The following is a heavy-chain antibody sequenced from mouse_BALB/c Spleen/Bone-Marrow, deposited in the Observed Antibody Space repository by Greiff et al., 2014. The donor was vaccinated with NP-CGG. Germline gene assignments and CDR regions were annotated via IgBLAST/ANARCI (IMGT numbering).Heavy chain of an antibody. CDR1: GFAFSSYD. Sequence: EVQLQQSGGGLVKPGGSLKLSCAASGFAFSSYDMSWVRQTPEKRLEWVAYISHGDGTTYYSDTVKGRFTISRDNAKNTLYLQMSSLKSEDTAIYYCTRHGGYYPYYYAMDYWGQGTSVTVSS. D-gene: IGHD2-3*01. CDR3: TRHGGYYPYYYAMDY. J-gene: IGHJ4*01. V-gene: IGHV5-12-1*01. CDR2: ISHGDGTT.